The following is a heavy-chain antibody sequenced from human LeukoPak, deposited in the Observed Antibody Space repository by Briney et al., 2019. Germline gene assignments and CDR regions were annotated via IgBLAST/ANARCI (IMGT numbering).Heavy chain of an antibody. D-gene: IGHD6-6*01. CDR2: ISSGSTYM. Sequence: GGSLRLSCAASEFTFSSYSMNWVRQAPGKGLEWVSSISSGSTYMYYADSVKGRFTISRDNAQNSMYLQMNSLRAEDTAVYYCGRVGGRSKAAEGDAFDIWGQGTMVTVSS. J-gene: IGHJ3*02. CDR3: GRVGGRSKAAEGDAFDI. CDR1: EFTFSSYS. V-gene: IGHV3-21*01.